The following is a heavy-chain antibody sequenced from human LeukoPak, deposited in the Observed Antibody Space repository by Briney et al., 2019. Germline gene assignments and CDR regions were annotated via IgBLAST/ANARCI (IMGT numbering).Heavy chain of an antibody. D-gene: IGHD2-2*01. CDR1: GGPIGTYY. V-gene: IGHV4-59*08. CDR2: IYYTGST. Sequence: SETLSLTCSVSGGPIGTYYWTWIRQPPGKGLEWIGYIYYTGSTNYNPSLKSRATMSVDTSKNQVSLKMTSVTVADTAVYYCARPSIPSAAASALDIWGQGTMVTVS. CDR3: ARPSIPSAAASALDI. J-gene: IGHJ3*02.